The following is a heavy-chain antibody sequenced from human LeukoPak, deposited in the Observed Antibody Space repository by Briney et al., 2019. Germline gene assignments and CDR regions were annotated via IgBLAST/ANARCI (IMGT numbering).Heavy chain of an antibody. Sequence: PSETLSLTCTVSGGSISSYYWSWIRQPAGKGLEWIGRTYTSGSTNYNPSLKSRVTMSVDTSKNQFSLKLSSVTAADTAVYYCARVYSSSWMYYYYYMDVWGKGTTVTVSS. V-gene: IGHV4-4*07. CDR3: ARVYSSSWMYYYYYMDV. D-gene: IGHD6-13*01. J-gene: IGHJ6*03. CDR2: TYTSGST. CDR1: GGSISSYY.